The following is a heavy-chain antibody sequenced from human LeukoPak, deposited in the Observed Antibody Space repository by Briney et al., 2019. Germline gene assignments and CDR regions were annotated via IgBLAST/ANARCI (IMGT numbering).Heavy chain of an antibody. D-gene: IGHD3-16*01. CDR2: IHSDGSST. CDR3: ARASNYGFDY. Sequence: QPGGSLRLSCAASGFTFSSYWMHWVRHAPGKGLVWVSRIHSDGSSTNYADSLKGRFTISRDNAKNTLYLQMNSLRAEDTAVYYCARASNYGFDYWGQGTLVTVSS. J-gene: IGHJ4*02. CDR1: GFTFSSYW. V-gene: IGHV3-74*01.